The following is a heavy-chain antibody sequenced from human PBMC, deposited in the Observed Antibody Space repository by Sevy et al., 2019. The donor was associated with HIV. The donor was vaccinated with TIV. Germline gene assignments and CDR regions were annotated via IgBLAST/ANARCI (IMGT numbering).Heavy chain of an antibody. CDR2: IYYSGTT. CDR3: AKSDGVKLQFLEDKWFDP. J-gene: IGHJ5*01. Sequence: SETLSLTCTVSGGSISDNYWTWIRQPPGKGLEWIGDIYYSGTTDYNPSLKSRLTMSVDTSKNQFSLRLSSVTAADTAIYYCAKSDGVKLQFLEDKWFDPWGQGTLVTVSS. D-gene: IGHD3-3*01. V-gene: IGHV4-59*01. CDR1: GGSISDNY.